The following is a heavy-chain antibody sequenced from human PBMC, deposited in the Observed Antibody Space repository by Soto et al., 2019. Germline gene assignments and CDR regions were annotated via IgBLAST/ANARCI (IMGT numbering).Heavy chain of an antibody. CDR3: ARYKSNYYYGMDV. CDR1: GGSISSGGNY. CDR2: ISYSGST. D-gene: IGHD1-20*01. Sequence: SETLSLTCTVSGGSISSGGNYWSWIRQHPGTGLEWIGHISYSGSTYYNTSLKSRVTISVDTSRNQFSLKLSSVTAADTAVYYCARYKSNYYYGMDVWGQGTTVTVS. J-gene: IGHJ6*02. V-gene: IGHV4-31*03.